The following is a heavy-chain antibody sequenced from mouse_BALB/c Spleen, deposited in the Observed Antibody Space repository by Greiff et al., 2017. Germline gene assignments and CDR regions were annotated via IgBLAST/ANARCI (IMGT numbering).Heavy chain of an antibody. CDR1: GYTFTDYA. CDR3: AQGTTVVAGGGYFDV. D-gene: IGHD1-1*01. Sequence: VKLMESGPEVVRPGVSVKISCKGSGYTFTDYAMHWVKQSHAKSLEWIGVISTYNGNTNYNQKFKGKATMTVDKSSSTAYMELARLTSEDSAIYYCAQGTTVVAGGGYFDVWGAGTTVTVSS. CDR2: ISTYNGNT. V-gene: IGHV1-67*01. J-gene: IGHJ1*01.